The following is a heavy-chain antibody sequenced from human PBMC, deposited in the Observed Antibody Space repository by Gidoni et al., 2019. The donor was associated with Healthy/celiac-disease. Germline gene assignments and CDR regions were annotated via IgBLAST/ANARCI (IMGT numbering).Heavy chain of an antibody. CDR2: INHSGST. CDR3: ARRQGGHSGSYFARKGFDP. D-gene: IGHD1-26*01. Sequence: QVQLQQWGAGLLKPSETLSLTSAVYGGSFSGYYWSWIRQPPGKGLEWIGEINHSGSTNYNPSLKSRVTISVDTSKNQFSLKLSSVTAADTAVYYCARRQGGHSGSYFARKGFDPWGQGTLVTVSS. CDR1: GGSFSGYY. V-gene: IGHV4-34*01. J-gene: IGHJ5*02.